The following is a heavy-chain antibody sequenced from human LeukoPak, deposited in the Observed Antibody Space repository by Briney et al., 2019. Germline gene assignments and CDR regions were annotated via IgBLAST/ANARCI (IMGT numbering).Heavy chain of an antibody. Sequence: GASVKVSCKASGYTFTSYYMHWVRQAPGQGLEWMGIINPSGGSTSYAQKFQGRVTMTRDTSTSTVYMELSSLRSEDTAVYYCARDRRPTTVATPGAFDIWGQGTMVTVSS. V-gene: IGHV1-46*01. CDR3: ARDRRPTTVATPGAFDI. D-gene: IGHD4-23*01. CDR2: INPSGGST. CDR1: GYTFTSYY. J-gene: IGHJ3*02.